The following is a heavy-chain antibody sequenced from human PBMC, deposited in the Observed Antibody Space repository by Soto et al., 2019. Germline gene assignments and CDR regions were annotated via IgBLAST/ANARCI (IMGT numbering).Heavy chain of an antibody. Sequence: VQLVQSGAEVKKPGASVKVSCKASGYTFSRYSISWVRQAPGQGLEWMGWISGYNGKTHYAQKFQARVTMTADTSTNTAHMELRSLRSDDTAVYYCASETGVAVIVKGEFEFWGQGTLVTVSS. CDR1: GYTFSRYS. CDR3: ASETGVAVIVKGEFEF. D-gene: IGHD1-1*01. V-gene: IGHV1-18*04. CDR2: ISGYNGKT. J-gene: IGHJ4*02.